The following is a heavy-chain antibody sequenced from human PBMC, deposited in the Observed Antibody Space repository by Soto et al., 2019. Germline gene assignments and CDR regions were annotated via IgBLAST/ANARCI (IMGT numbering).Heavy chain of an antibody. CDR1: GGSFSGYY. J-gene: IGHJ5*02. CDR3: ARATRRDYYGSGSYRFDP. Sequence: SETLSLTCAVYGGSFSGYYWSWIRQPPGKGLEWIGEINHSGSTNYNPSLKSRVTISVDTSKNQFSLKLSSVTAADTAVYYCARATRRDYYGSGSYRFDPWGQGTLVTVSS. D-gene: IGHD3-10*01. V-gene: IGHV4-34*01. CDR2: INHSGST.